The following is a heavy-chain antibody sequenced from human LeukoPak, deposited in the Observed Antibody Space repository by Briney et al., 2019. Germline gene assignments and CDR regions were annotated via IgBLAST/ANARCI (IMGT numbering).Heavy chain of an antibody. J-gene: IGHJ6*01. V-gene: IGHV3-64*01. Sequence: GGSLRLSCAASGFTFRSYAMHWVRQAPGKGLEYVSAISSGGSTDYANSVQGRFTISRDNSKSTLYLQMGSLRVEDMAVYYCARGAGDWIYYGLDVWGQGTTVTVSS. CDR2: ISSGGST. D-gene: IGHD2-21*02. CDR1: GFTFRSYA. CDR3: ARGAGDWIYYGLDV.